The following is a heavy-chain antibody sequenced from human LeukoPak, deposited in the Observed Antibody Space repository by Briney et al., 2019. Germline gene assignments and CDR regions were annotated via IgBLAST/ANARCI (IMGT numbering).Heavy chain of an antibody. CDR3: ARVGDSSGYPYWYFDL. Sequence: SETLSLTCTVSGGPISSYYWSWIRQPPGKGLEWIGYIYYSGSTNYNPSLKSRVTISVDTSKNQFSLKLSSVTAADTAVYYCARVGDSSGYPYWYFDLWGRGTLVTVSS. J-gene: IGHJ2*01. CDR1: GGPISSYY. V-gene: IGHV4-59*01. CDR2: IYYSGST. D-gene: IGHD3-22*01.